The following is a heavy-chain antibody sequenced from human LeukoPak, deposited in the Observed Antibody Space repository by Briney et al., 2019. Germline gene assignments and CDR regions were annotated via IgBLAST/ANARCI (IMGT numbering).Heavy chain of an antibody. CDR1: GFTFSNFG. CDR3: ARDFSSGSI. V-gene: IGHV3-21*01. D-gene: IGHD6-25*01. CDR2: ITPSGSYI. J-gene: IGHJ3*02. Sequence: PGGSLRLSCAASGFTFSNFGMHWVRQAPGKGLEWVSSITPSGSYIYYATSVKGRFTISRDNAKNSLYLQMNSLRAEDTAVYYCARDFSSGSIWGQGTMVTVSS.